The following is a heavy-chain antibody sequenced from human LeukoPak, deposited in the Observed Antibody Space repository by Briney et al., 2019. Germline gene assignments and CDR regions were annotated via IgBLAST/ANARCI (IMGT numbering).Heavy chain of an antibody. J-gene: IGHJ4*02. V-gene: IGHV3-48*01. CDR3: ARGGYSRPDY. Sequence: GGSLRLSCAAAEFIFSNYGMNSVRQAPGKGLEWVSYISSNSRTINYADSVRGRFTISRDNGKNSLYLQMNSLRVEDTAVYYCARGGYSRPDYWGQGTLVTVSS. D-gene: IGHD4-11*01. CDR2: ISSNSRTI. CDR1: EFIFSNYG.